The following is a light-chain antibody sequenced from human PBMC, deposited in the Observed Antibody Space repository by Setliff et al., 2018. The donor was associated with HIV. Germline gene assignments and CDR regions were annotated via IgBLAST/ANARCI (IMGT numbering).Light chain of an antibody. CDR2: DVS. Sequence: QSALTQPRSVSGSPGQSVTISCTGTSSDVGGYNYVSWYHQHPGKAPKLMISDVSKRPSGVPDRFSGSKSGNTASPTISGLQAEDEADYYCCSYAGNAYVFGAGTKVTVL. V-gene: IGLV2-11*01. J-gene: IGLJ1*01. CDR1: SSDVGGYNY. CDR3: CSYAGNAYV.